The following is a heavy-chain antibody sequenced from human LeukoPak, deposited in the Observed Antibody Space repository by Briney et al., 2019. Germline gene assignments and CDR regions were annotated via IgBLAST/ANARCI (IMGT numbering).Heavy chain of an antibody. CDR2: INPNSGGT. CDR3: ARVVTMVRGVIIAVFDY. J-gene: IGHJ4*02. D-gene: IGHD3-10*01. Sequence: WASVKVSCKASGYTFTGYYMHWVRQAPGQGLEWMGWINPNSGGTNYAQRFQGRVTMTRDTSISTAYMELSRLRSDDTAVYYCARVVTMVRGVIIAVFDYWGQGTLVTVSS. CDR1: GYTFTGYY. V-gene: IGHV1-2*02.